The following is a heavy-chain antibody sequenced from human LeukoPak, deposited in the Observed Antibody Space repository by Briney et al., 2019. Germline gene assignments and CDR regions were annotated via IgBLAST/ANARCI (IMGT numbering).Heavy chain of an antibody. D-gene: IGHD4-17*01. V-gene: IGHV4-39*01. CDR1: GGSISSSSYY. Sequence: NTSETLSLTCTVSGGSISSSSYYWGWIRQPPGKGLEWIGSIYYSGSTYYNPSLKSRVTISVDTSKNQFSLKLSSVTAADTAVYYCARCSVAYGDYGANNWFDPWGQGTLVTVSS. CDR3: ARCSVAYGDYGANNWFDP. J-gene: IGHJ5*02. CDR2: IYYSGST.